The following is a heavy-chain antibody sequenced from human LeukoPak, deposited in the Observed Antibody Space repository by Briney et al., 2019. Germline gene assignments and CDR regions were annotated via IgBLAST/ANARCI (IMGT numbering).Heavy chain of an antibody. J-gene: IGHJ4*02. V-gene: IGHV4-38-2*01. D-gene: IGHD1-26*01. CDR1: GYSISSGYY. CDR3: ARVSGSNYYYDY. Sequence: SETLSLTCAVSGYSISSGYYWGWIRQPPGKGLEWIGSICHSGSTSYNPSLKSRVTISVDTSKKQFSLKLSSVTAADTAVYYCARVSGSNYYYDYWGQGTLVTVSS. CDR2: ICHSGST.